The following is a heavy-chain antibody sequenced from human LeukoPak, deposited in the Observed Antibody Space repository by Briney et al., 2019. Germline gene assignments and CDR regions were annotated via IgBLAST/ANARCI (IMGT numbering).Heavy chain of an antibody. CDR1: GGSIHGYY. CDR3: ARLEAVPGSNFDY. J-gene: IGHJ4*02. Sequence: PSETLSLTCSVSGGSIHGYYWSWIRQPPGKGLEWIGYIYFSGSTNYNPSLKSRATISLVTSKKQFSLNLSSVTAADTAVYHCARLEAVPGSNFDYWGQGTLVTVSS. V-gene: IGHV4-59*08. D-gene: IGHD6-19*01. CDR2: IYFSGST.